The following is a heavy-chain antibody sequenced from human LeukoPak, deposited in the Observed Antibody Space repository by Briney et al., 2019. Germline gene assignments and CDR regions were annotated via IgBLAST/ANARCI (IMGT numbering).Heavy chain of an antibody. D-gene: IGHD3-10*01. V-gene: IGHV3-21*01. CDR2: ISSSSSYI. Sequence: GGSLRLSCAASGFTFSSYCMNWVRQAPGKGLEWVSSISSSSSYIYYADSVKGRFTISRDNAKNSLYLQMNSLRAEDTAVYYCARDYGSGSYYINWFDPWGQGTLVTVSS. J-gene: IGHJ5*02. CDR1: GFTFSSYC. CDR3: ARDYGSGSYYINWFDP.